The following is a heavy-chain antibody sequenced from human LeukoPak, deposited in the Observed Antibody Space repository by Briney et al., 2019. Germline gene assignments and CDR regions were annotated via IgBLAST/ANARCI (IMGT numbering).Heavy chain of an antibody. Sequence: SSETLSLTCTVSGGSISSYYWSWIRQPPGKGLEWIGEINHSGSTNYNPSLKSRVSIVDTSKNQFSLKLNSVTAADTALYYCARLRAAPWGFDYWGQGSLVPVSS. V-gene: IGHV4-34*01. J-gene: IGHJ4*02. CDR1: GGSISSYY. CDR3: ARLRAAPWGFDY. CDR2: INHSGST. D-gene: IGHD2-2*01.